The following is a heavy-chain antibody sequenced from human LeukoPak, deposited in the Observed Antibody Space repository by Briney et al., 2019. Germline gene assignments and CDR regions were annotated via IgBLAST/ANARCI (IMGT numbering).Heavy chain of an antibody. D-gene: IGHD2-2*01. J-gene: IGHJ6*03. Sequence: NYAQKFQGRVTITADESTSTAYMELSSLRSEDTAVYYCARVNGCSSTSCYPDYYYYYMDVWGKGTTVTVSS. V-gene: IGHV1-69*01. CDR3: ARVNGCSSTSCYPDYYYYYMDV.